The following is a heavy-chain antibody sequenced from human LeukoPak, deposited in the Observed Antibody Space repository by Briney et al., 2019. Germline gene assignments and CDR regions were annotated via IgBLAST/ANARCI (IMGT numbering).Heavy chain of an antibody. Sequence: ASVKVSCKASGYTFTSYDINWVRQATGQGLEWMGWMNPNSGNTGYAQKFQGRVTMTRNTSISTAYMELSSLRAEDTALYYCAAAPYQLLRTPMDYWGQGTLVTVSS. D-gene: IGHD2-2*01. CDR1: GYTFTSYD. V-gene: IGHV1-8*01. CDR2: MNPNSGNT. CDR3: AAAPYQLLRTPMDY. J-gene: IGHJ4*02.